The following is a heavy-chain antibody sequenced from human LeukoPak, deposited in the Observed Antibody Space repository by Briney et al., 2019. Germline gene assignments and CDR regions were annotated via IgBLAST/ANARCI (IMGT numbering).Heavy chain of an antibody. J-gene: IGHJ3*02. V-gene: IGHV4-31*03. CDR1: GGSISSGGYY. CDR3: ARGVSTYAFDI. Sequence: SETLSLTCTVSGGSISSGGYYWSWIRQHPGKGLEWIGYIYYSGSTYYNPSLKSRVTISVDTSKNQFSLKLSSVTAADTAVYYCARGVSTYAFDIWGQGTMVTVSS. D-gene: IGHD3-10*01. CDR2: IYYSGST.